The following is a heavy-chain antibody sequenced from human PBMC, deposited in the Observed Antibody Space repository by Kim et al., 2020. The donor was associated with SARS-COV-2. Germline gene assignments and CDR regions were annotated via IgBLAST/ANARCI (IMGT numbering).Heavy chain of an antibody. J-gene: IGHJ4*02. Sequence: APVKGRFTISRDDSKNTLYLQVNSLKTEDTAVYYCTTGRNMVRGVKPFDYWGQGTLVTVSS. D-gene: IGHD3-10*01. V-gene: IGHV3-15*01. CDR3: TTGRNMVRGVKPFDY.